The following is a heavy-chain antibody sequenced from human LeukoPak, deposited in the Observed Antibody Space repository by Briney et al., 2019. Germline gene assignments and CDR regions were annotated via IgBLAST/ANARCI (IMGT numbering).Heavy chain of an antibody. CDR3: ARHEYSGSYYGLSWFDP. Sequence: PSETLSLTCTVSGGSISSSGYYWGWIRQPPGKGLERIASIYYSGSTYYNPSLKSRVTISVDTSKNQLSLRLSSLTAADTAVYYCARHEYSGSYYGLSWFDPWGQGTLVTVSS. CDR1: GGSISSSGYY. V-gene: IGHV4-39*01. CDR2: IYYSGST. D-gene: IGHD1-26*01. J-gene: IGHJ5*02.